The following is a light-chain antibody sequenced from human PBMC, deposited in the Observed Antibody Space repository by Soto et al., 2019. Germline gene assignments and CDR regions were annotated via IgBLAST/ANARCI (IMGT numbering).Light chain of an antibody. J-gene: IGKJ4*01. V-gene: IGKV1-39*01. CDR2: TAS. CDR3: QQTYSTPLT. CDR1: QSISGY. Sequence: DIQMTESPSSLSASVGDRVTITCRASQSISGYLNWYQQKPGRGPKLLIYTASTLQSGVPSRFSGSGSGTDFTLTINSLQVEDFAAYYCQQTYSTPLTFGGGTKVDIK.